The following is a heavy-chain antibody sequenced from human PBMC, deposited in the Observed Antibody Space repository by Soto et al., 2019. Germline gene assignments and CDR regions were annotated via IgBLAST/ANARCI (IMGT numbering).Heavy chain of an antibody. CDR2: INPSGGST. V-gene: IGHV1-46*01. Sequence: ASVKVSCKASGYTFTSYYMHWVRQAPGQGLEWMGIINPSGGSTSYAQKFQGRVTMTRDTSTSTVYMELSSLRSEDTAVYYCASSAHAFWSGYSAFDYWGQGTLVTVSS. J-gene: IGHJ4*02. D-gene: IGHD3-3*01. CDR1: GYTFTSYY. CDR3: ASSAHAFWSGYSAFDY.